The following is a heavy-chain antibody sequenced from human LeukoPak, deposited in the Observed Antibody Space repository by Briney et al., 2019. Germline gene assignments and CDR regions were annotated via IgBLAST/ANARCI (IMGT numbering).Heavy chain of an antibody. CDR2: IYYSGST. V-gene: IGHV4-39*01. J-gene: IGHJ4*02. CDR3: AKSGGYGLIDY. CDR1: GASVSGSAYY. Sequence: SETLSLTCTVSGASVSGSAYYWGWIRQPPGKGLEWIGNIYYSGSTYYDESLESRVTISIDTSKNQFSLKLNSVTAADTAMYYCAKSGGYGLIDYWGQGTLVTVSS. D-gene: IGHD1-26*01.